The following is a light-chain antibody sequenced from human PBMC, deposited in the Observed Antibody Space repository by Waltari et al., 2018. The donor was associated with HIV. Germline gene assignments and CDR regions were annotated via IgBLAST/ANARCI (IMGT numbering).Light chain of an antibody. CDR3: EAWDNRLSGVL. CDR2: DNN. J-gene: IGLJ3*02. CDR1: TPNIAKNY. V-gene: IGLV1-51*01. Sequence: QSVLTQPPSVSAAPGQNVTISCSGSTPNIAKNYVAWYQQLPGTAPKLVIYDNNKRPSGIPDRFSGSKSGTSATLGSSGLQTGDEADYYCEAWDNRLSGVLFGGGTKLTVL.